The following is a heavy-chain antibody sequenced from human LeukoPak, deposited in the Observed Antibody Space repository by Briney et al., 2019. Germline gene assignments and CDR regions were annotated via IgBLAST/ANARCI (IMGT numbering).Heavy chain of an antibody. J-gene: IGHJ4*02. CDR1: GFSFSSYW. CDR3: AKPPGCSSTSCCPLEYYFDY. Sequence: GESLRLSCAAPGFSFSSYWMHWVRQPPGKGLVWVSRINSDGSSTSYADSVKGRLTTSRDNAKNTLYLQMISLRAEDTAVYYCAKPPGCSSTSCCPLEYYFDYWGQGTLVTVSS. CDR2: INSDGSST. V-gene: IGHV3-74*01. D-gene: IGHD2-2*01.